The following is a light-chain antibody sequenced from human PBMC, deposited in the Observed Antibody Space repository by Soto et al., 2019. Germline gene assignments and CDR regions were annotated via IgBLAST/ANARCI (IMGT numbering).Light chain of an antibody. CDR2: EVN. J-gene: IGLJ1*01. V-gene: IGLV2-8*01. CDR1: SSDVGGYNY. CDR3: SSYAGSSNV. Sequence: LAQPPSASGSPGQSVAISCTGTSSDVGGYNYVSWYQQHPGKAPKLMIYEVNKRPSGVPDRFSGSKSGNTASLTVSGLQAEDEADYYCSSYAGSSNVFGTGTKVTVL.